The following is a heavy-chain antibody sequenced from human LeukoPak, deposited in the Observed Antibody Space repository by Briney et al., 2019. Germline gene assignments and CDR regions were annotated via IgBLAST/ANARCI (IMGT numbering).Heavy chain of an antibody. CDR1: GFTFSSYA. CDR3: AKDKRITFGGVIVFDY. J-gene: IGHJ4*02. CDR2: ISGSGGST. D-gene: IGHD3-16*02. V-gene: IGHV3-23*01. Sequence: PGGSLRLSCAASGFTFSSYAMSWVRQAPGKGLGWVSAISGSGGSTYYADSVKGRFTISRDNSKNTLYLQMNSLRAEDTAVYYCAKDKRITFGGVIVFDYWGQGTLVTVPS.